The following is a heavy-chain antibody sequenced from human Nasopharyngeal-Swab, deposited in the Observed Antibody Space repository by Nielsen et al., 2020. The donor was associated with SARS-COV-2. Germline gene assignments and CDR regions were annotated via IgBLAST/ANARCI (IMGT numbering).Heavy chain of an antibody. Sequence: GESLKISCAASGFTVSSNYMSWVRQAPGKGPEWVSVIYSGGSTYYADSVKGRFTISRDNSKNTLYLQMNSLRAEDTAVYYCARDIYGDYPFDYWGQGTLVTVSS. D-gene: IGHD4-17*01. V-gene: IGHV3-53*01. CDR2: IYSGGST. J-gene: IGHJ4*02. CDR3: ARDIYGDYPFDY. CDR1: GFTVSSNY.